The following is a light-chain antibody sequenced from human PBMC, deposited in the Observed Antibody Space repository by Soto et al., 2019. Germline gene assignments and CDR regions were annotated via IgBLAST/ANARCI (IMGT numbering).Light chain of an antibody. Sequence: QSVLTQPASVCASPGQSITIPCTGTSSDVGSYNLVSWFQQHPGKGPKLLIYEGTKRPSGLSDRFSGSKSGTTASLTISGLQAEDEAPYHCSSSGGEYLYVFGTGSKVTAL. CDR2: EGT. J-gene: IGLJ1*01. CDR3: SSSGGEYLYV. V-gene: IGLV2-23*01. CDR1: SSDVGSYNL.